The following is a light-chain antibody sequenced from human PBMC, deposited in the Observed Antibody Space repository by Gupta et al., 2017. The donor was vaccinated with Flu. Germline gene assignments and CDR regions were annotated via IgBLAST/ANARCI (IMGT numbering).Light chain of an antibody. Sequence: DIQMTQSPSSLSASVGDRVTITCQASQDISNYLNWYQQKPGKAPKLLIYDASKLETGVPSRFSGSGSGTDFTFSISSLQPEDVATYYCLHDANLPITFGQGTRVEIK. CDR2: DAS. J-gene: IGKJ5*01. CDR3: LHDANLPIT. CDR1: QDISNY. V-gene: IGKV1-33*01.